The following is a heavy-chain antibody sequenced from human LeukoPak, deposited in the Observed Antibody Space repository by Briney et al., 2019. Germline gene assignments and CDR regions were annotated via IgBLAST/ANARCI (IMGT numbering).Heavy chain of an antibody. Sequence: GSLRLSCAASGFTFRTYSMNWVRQTPGKGLEWVSSISTRSEYIYYADSVKGRFTISRDNAKNSLYLQMTSLRAEDTAVYYCARGGLPSAIDWFDPWGQGTLVTVSP. CDR3: ARGGLPSAIDWFDP. CDR2: ISTRSEYI. D-gene: IGHD2-2*02. J-gene: IGHJ5*02. CDR1: GFTFRTYS. V-gene: IGHV3-21*01.